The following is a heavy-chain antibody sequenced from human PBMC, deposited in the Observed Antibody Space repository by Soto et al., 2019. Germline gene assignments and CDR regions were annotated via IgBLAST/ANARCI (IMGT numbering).Heavy chain of an antibody. Sequence: QITLKESGPTLVKPTQTLTLTCTFSGFSLTTSGEAVGWIRQPPGKALEWLALIYCDYDKRYSPSLKSRLTITHDTSKNQVVLTITTMNPVDTATYYCAHSICRSGFFDYWGQGVLVTVSS. J-gene: IGHJ4*01. CDR1: GFSLTTSGEA. D-gene: IGHD2-15*01. V-gene: IGHV2-5*02. CDR2: IYCDYDK. CDR3: AHSICRSGFFDY.